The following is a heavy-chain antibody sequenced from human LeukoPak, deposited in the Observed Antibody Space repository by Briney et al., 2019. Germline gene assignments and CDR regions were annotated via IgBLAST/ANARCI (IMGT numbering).Heavy chain of an antibody. Sequence: DSVKGRLTISRDNSKNTLYLQMNSLRAEDTAVYYCAREGPRGNSQFDYWGQGTLVTVSS. D-gene: IGHD2/OR15-2a*01. J-gene: IGHJ4*02. V-gene: IGHV3-30*07. CDR3: AREGPRGNSQFDY.